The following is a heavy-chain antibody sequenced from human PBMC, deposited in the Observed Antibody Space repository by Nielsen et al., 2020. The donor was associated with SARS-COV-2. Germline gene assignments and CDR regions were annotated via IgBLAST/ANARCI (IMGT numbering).Heavy chain of an antibody. CDR1: GFTFDGFG. Sequence: GESLKISCAGSGFTFDGFGMSWVRQVPGKGLEWVSGINWNGGSTGYGDSVRGRFTISRDNAKNSLYLQMNSLRAEDTAVYYCARLGTAAGLDYWGQGTLVTVSS. V-gene: IGHV3-20*04. CDR3: ARLGTAAGLDY. D-gene: IGHD6-13*01. J-gene: IGHJ4*02. CDR2: INWNGGST.